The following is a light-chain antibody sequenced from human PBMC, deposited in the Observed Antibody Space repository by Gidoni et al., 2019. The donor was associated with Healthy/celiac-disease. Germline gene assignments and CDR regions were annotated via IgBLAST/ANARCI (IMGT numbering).Light chain of an antibody. V-gene: IGKV1-8*01. J-gene: IGKJ5*01. CDR3: QQYYSDPT. Sequence: AIRMTQSPSSFSASTGDRVTITCRASQGISSYLAWYQQKPGKAPKLLIYAASTLQSGVPSRFSGSGSGTDFTLTISCLQSEDFATYYCQQYYSDPTFGQGTRLEIK. CDR1: QGISSY. CDR2: AAS.